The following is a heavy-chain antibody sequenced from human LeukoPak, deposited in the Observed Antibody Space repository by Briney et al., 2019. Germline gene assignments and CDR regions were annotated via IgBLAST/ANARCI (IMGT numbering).Heavy chain of an antibody. D-gene: IGHD2-2*01. J-gene: IGHJ4*02. V-gene: IGHV4-34*01. CDR1: GGSFSGYY. Sequence: PSETLSLTCAVYGGSFSGYYWSWIRQPPGKGLEWIGEINHSGSTNYNPSLKSRVTISVDTSKNQFSLKLSSVTAADTAVYYCARRALGYCSSTSCYDSNFDYWSQGTLVTVSS. CDR2: INHSGST. CDR3: ARRALGYCSSTSCYDSNFDY.